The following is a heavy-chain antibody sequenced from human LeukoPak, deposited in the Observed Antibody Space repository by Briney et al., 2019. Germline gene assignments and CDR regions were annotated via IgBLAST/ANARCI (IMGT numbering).Heavy chain of an antibody. J-gene: IGHJ4*02. CDR3: ASLVTANDY. CDR1: GFTFSSYA. V-gene: IGHV3-23*01. D-gene: IGHD2-21*02. CDR2: ISGSGGST. Sequence: GGSLRLSCAASGFTFSSYAMSWVRQAPGKGLERLSAISGSGGSTYYADSVKGRFTISRDNSKNTLYLQMNSLRAEDTAVYYCASLVTANDYWGQGTLVTVSS.